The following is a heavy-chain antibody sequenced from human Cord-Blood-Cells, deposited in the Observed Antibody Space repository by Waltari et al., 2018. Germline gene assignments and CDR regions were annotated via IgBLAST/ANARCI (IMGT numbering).Heavy chain of an antibody. CDR3: ARVPRAGDRLFDY. V-gene: IGHV1-18*01. J-gene: IGHJ4*02. D-gene: IGHD7-27*01. CDR1: GYTFTSYG. CDR2: ISAYNGNT. Sequence: GAEVKKPGASVKVSCKASGYTFTSYGLSWVRQAPGQRLEWLGWISAYNGNTNYAQKLQGRFTMTTDTSTSTAYMELRSLRSDDTAVYYCARVPRAGDRLFDYWGQGTLVTVSS.